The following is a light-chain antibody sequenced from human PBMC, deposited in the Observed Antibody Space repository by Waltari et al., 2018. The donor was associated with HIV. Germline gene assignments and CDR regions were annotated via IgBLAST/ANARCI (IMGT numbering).Light chain of an antibody. CDR1: SSNIGSHF. CDR3: ATWDDSSSGSWV. J-gene: IGLJ3*02. CDR2: RNN. Sequence: QSVLTQPPSASGTPGQRVTISCSGGSSNIGSHFVYWSQKVAGTTPQLLIIRNNERPSGVPDRLSGSKSCTSASLSISGLRPEDEADYYCATWDDSSSGSWVFGGGTKVTVL. V-gene: IGLV1-47*01.